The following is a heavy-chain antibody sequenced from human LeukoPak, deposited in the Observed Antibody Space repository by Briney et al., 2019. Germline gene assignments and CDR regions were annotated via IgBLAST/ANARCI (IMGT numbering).Heavy chain of an antibody. D-gene: IGHD6-13*01. Sequence: GESLKISCKGSGYSFTSYWIGWVRHMPGKGLEWMGIVYPGDSDTRYSPSFQGQVTISADKSISTAYLQWSSLKASDTAMYYCARTSASSWYGGDAFDIWGQGTMVTVSS. J-gene: IGHJ3*02. CDR2: VYPGDSDT. CDR3: ARTSASSWYGGDAFDI. V-gene: IGHV5-51*01. CDR1: GYSFTSYW.